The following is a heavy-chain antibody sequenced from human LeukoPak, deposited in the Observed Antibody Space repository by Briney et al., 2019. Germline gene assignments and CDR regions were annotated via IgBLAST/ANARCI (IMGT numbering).Heavy chain of an antibody. CDR1: GFSFSDFG. V-gene: IGHV3-30*18. CDR2: ISYDGSSK. J-gene: IGHJ3*02. CDR3: AKGITSNDAFDI. D-gene: IGHD3-10*01. Sequence: PGGSLRLSCAASGFSFSDFGMHWVRQAPGKGLEWVAVISYDGSSKYYADSVKGLFTISRDNSKNTMYLQMNSLGVEDTAMYYCAKGITSNDAFDIWGQGTVVTVS.